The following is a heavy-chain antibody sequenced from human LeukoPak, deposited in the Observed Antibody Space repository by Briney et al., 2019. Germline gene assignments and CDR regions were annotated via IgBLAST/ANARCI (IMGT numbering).Heavy chain of an antibody. Sequence: GASVKVSCKASGYTFTGYYMHWVRQAPGQGREWMGRINPNSGGTNYAQKFQGRVTMTRDTSISTAYMELSRLRSDDTAVYYCARDQAGNHIDWWGQGTLVTVSS. CDR2: INPNSGGT. CDR3: ARDQAGNHIDW. D-gene: IGHD1-14*01. J-gene: IGHJ4*02. CDR1: GYTFTGYY. V-gene: IGHV1-2*06.